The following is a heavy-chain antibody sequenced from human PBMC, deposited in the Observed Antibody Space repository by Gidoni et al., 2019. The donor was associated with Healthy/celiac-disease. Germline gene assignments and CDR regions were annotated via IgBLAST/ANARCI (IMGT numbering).Heavy chain of an antibody. CDR1: AFTFADYA. Sequence: EVQLVDSGGVVVQPGGSLRLSCAASAFTFADYAMHWVRQAPGKCLEWVSLISWDGGSTYYADSVKGRFTISRDNSKNSLYLQMNSLRAEDTALYYCAKDMGSSSWYSNGLGYWGQGTLVTVSS. D-gene: IGHD6-13*01. CDR3: AKDMGSSSWYSNGLGY. J-gene: IGHJ4*02. V-gene: IGHV3-43D*04. CDR2: ISWDGGST.